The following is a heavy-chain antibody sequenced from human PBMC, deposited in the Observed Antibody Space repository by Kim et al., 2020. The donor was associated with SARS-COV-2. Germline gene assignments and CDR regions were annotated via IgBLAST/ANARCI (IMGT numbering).Heavy chain of an antibody. CDR1: GGSFTGFY. J-gene: IGHJ4*02. V-gene: IGHV4-59*01. CDR2: ISHSGST. CDR3: ARDSSPFRWYL. D-gene: IGHD6-13*01. Sequence: SETLSHTCTVSGGSFTGFYWGWIRQTPGESLEWIGHISHSGSTTYNPSLQSRVTISLDTSKNQFSLQLRSLTAEDTAVYFCARDSSPFRWYLWGQGTLVTVSS.